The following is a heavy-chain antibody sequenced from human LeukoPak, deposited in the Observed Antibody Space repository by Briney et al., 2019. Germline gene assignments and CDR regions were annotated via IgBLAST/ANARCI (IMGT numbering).Heavy chain of an antibody. CDR1: GGSISSYY. V-gene: IGHV4-59*01. CDR3: ARGFFSGDYMDV. J-gene: IGHJ6*03. CDR2: IYYSGST. Sequence: SETLSLTCTVSGGSISSYYWSWIRQPPGKGLEWIGYIYYSGSTNYNPSLKSRVTISVDTSKNQVSLKVSSVTAADTAVYYCARGFFSGDYMDVWGKGTTVTVSS. D-gene: IGHD2-15*01.